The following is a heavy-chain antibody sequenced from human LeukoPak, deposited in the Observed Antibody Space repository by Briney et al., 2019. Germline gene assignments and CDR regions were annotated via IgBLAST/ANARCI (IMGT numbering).Heavy chain of an antibody. D-gene: IGHD4-23*01. CDR2: INPKSGGT. V-gene: IGHV1-2*02. CDR3: ATAVVTPLRSAFDI. CDR1: GYTFSNYY. J-gene: IGHJ3*02. Sequence: ASVKVSCKASGYTFSNYYMHWVRQAPGLGFEWMGWINPKSGGTSYPQKFQGRVTMTEDTSTDTAYMELSSLRSEDTAVYYCATAVVTPLRSAFDIWGQGTMVTVSS.